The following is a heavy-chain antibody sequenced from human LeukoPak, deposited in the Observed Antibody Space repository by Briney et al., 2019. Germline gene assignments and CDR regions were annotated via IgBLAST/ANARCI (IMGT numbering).Heavy chain of an antibody. CDR3: ARTGPYYYYYMDV. Sequence: ASVKVSCKASGYTFTGYYMHWVRQAPGQGLEWMGWINPNSGGTNYAQKFQGRVTMTRDTSISTAYMELSRLRSNDTAVYYCARTGPYYYYYMDVWGKGTTVTVSS. V-gene: IGHV1-2*02. CDR1: GYTFTGYY. CDR2: INPNSGGT. J-gene: IGHJ6*03.